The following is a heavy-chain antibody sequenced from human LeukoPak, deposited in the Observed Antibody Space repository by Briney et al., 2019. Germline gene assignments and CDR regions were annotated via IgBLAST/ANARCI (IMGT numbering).Heavy chain of an antibody. CDR2: ISSDGGAR. D-gene: IGHD1-14*01. V-gene: IGHV3-48*01. Sequence: GGSLRLSCGASGLTFSTYSMNWVRQAPGRGLEWVSYISSDGGARYYADSVKGRFTISRDNAKNSLYLQMNSLRAEDTAVYYCARAAQPGFDPWGQGTLVTVS. CDR1: GLTFSTYS. CDR3: ARAAQPGFDP. J-gene: IGHJ5*02.